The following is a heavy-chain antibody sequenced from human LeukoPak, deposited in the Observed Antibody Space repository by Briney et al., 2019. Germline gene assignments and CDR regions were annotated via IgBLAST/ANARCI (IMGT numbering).Heavy chain of an antibody. CDR1: GGSISSSSYY. CDR3: ARDSGSRALTHDAFDI. Sequence: PSETLSLTCTVSGGSISSSSYYWGWIRQPPGKGLEWIGSIYYTGSTYYNPSLKSRVTISIDTSKSQFSLKLSSVTAADTAVYYCARDSGSRALTHDAFDIWGQGTMVTVSS. CDR2: IYYTGST. J-gene: IGHJ3*02. D-gene: IGHD1-14*01. V-gene: IGHV4-39*07.